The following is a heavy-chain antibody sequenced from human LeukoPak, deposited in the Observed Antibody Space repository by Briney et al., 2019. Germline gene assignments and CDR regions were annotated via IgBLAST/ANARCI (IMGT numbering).Heavy chain of an antibody. CDR1: GGSISSYY. Sequence: SETLSLTCTVSGGSISSYYWSWIRQPPGKGLEWIGYIYYSGSTNYNPSLKSRATISVDTSKNQFSLKLSSVTAADTAVYHCARGGVAAAGTFDYWGQGTLVTVSS. CDR2: IYYSGST. D-gene: IGHD6-13*01. CDR3: ARGGVAAAGTFDY. J-gene: IGHJ4*02. V-gene: IGHV4-59*01.